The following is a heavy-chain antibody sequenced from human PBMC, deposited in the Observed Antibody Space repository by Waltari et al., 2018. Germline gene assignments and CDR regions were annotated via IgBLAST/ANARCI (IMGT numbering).Heavy chain of an antibody. CDR2: ISSDGSDT. Sequence: EVQLAESGGDLVQPGGYLRLSCAASKFTFSRNWMHWVRQAPGKGLVWVSGISSDGSDTRYADSVKGRFTISRDNAKNTLFLQVNSLRAEDTAVYYCTRGCIGTSCLGDNWGQGTLVTVSS. CDR3: TRGCIGTSCLGDN. CDR1: KFTFSRNW. D-gene: IGHD2-2*01. V-gene: IGHV3-74*01. J-gene: IGHJ4*02.